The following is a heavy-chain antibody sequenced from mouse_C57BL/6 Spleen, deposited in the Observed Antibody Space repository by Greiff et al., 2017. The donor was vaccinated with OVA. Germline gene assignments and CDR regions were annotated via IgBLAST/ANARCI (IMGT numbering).Heavy chain of an antibody. CDR3: TTDYYGSSPLAMDY. CDR1: GYTFTSYW. V-gene: IGHV1-5*01. Sequence: EVQLQQSGTVLARPGASVKMSCKTSGYTFTSYWMHWVKQRPGQGLEWIGAIYPGNSDTSYNQKFKGKAKLTAVTSASTAYMELSSLTNEDSAVYYCTTDYYGSSPLAMDYWGQGTSVTVSS. D-gene: IGHD1-1*01. CDR2: IYPGNSDT. J-gene: IGHJ4*01.